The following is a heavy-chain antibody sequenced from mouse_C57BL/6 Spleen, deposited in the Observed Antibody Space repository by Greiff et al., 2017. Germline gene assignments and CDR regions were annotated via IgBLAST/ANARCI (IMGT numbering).Heavy chain of an antibody. V-gene: IGHV5-17*01. D-gene: IGHD1-1*01. Sequence: EVLLVESGGGLVKPGGSLKLSCAASGFTFSDYGMHWVRQAPEKGLEWVAYISSGSSTIYYADTVKGRFTISRDNAKNTLFLQMTSLRSEDTAMYYCAKGYYYGSRPYWYFDVWGTGTTVTVSS. CDR3: AKGYYYGSRPYWYFDV. CDR1: GFTFSDYG. CDR2: ISSGSSTI. J-gene: IGHJ1*03.